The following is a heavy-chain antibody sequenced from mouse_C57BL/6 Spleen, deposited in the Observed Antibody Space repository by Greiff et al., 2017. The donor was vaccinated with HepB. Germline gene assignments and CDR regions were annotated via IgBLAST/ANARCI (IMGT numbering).Heavy chain of an antibody. Sequence: QVQLQQSGPELVKPGASVKISCKASGYAFSSSWMNWVKQRPGKGLEWIGRIYPGDGDTNYNGKFKGKATLTAYKSSSTAYMQLSSLTSEDSAVYFCARLCYGSSSYWYFDVWGTGTTVTVSS. D-gene: IGHD1-1*01. CDR3: ARLCYGSSSYWYFDV. CDR2: IYPGDGDT. CDR1: GYAFSSSW. J-gene: IGHJ1*03. V-gene: IGHV1-82*01.